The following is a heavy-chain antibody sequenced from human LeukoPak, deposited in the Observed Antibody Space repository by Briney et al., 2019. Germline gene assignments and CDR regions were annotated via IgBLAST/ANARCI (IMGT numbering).Heavy chain of an antibody. CDR3: ARGGASGSYSFDN. V-gene: IGHV4-30-2*01. J-gene: IGHJ4*02. CDR2: IYHSGST. Sequence: PSETLSLTCTVSGGSISSGGYYWSWIRQPPGKGLEWIGYIYHSGSTYYNPSLKSRVIISVDSSENQFSLKLSSMTAADTAVYYCARGGASGSYSFDNWGQGTLVTVSS. CDR1: GGSISSGGYY. D-gene: IGHD1-26*01.